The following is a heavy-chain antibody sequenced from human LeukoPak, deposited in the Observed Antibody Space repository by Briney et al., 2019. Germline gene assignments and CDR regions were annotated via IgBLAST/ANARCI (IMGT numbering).Heavy chain of an antibody. CDR2: INPSGGST. J-gene: IGHJ3*02. V-gene: IGHV1-46*01. CDR1: GYTFTSYY. Sequence: ASVKVSCKASGYTFTSYYMHWVRQAPGQGHEWMGIINPSGGSTSYAQKFQGRVTMTRDTSTRTVYMELSSLRSEDTAVYYCAREPRIAAMVQDAFDIWGQGTMVTVSS. CDR3: AREPRIAAMVQDAFDI. D-gene: IGHD6-25*01.